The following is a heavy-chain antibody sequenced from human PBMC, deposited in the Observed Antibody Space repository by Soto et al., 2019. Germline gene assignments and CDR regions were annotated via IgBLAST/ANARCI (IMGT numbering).Heavy chain of an antibody. CDR3: ARDYYDSSDYTTNWFDP. J-gene: IGHJ5*02. CDR2: IYYSGST. CDR1: GGSISSYY. D-gene: IGHD3-22*01. Sequence: PTETLSLNCTVSGGSISSYYWSWIRQPPGKGLEWIGYIYYSGSTNYNPSLKSRVTISVDTSKNQFSLKLTSVTAADTAVYYCARDYYDSSDYTTNWFDPWGQGTLVTVSS. V-gene: IGHV4-59*08.